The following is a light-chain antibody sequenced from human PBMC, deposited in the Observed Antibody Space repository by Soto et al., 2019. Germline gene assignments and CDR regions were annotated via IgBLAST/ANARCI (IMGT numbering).Light chain of an antibody. CDR2: EGI. CDR3: CSYAGSRSVYV. CDR1: NSDVGSYEF. J-gene: IGLJ1*01. V-gene: IGLV2-23*01. Sequence: QSALTQPASVSGSPGQSITVSCTGTNSDVGSYEFVSWYQQHPGKAPKLIIYEGIKRPSGVSARFSGSRSGNTASLTISGLQAEDEAEYYCCSYAGSRSVYVFGTRTKVTVL.